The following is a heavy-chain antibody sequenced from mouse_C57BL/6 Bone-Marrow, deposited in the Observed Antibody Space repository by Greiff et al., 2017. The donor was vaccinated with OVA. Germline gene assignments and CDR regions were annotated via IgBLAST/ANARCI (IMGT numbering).Heavy chain of an antibody. CDR2: ISYDGSN. CDR1: GYSITSGYY. V-gene: IGHV3-6*01. CDR3: ARAPIYYGNPAWFAY. J-gene: IGHJ3*01. D-gene: IGHD2-1*01. Sequence: EVQLVESGPGLVKPSQSLSLTCSVTGYSITSGYYWNWIRQFPGNKLEWMGYISYDGSNNYNPSLKNRISITRDTSKNQFFLKLNSVTTEDTATYYCARAPIYYGNPAWFAYWGQGTLVTVSA.